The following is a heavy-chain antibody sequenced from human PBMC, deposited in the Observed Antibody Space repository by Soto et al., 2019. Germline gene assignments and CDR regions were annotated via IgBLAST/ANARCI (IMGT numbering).Heavy chain of an antibody. Sequence: QLQLQESGPGLVKPSETLSLTCTVSGGSISSSSYYWGWIRQPPGKGLEWIGSIYYSGSTYYNPSLKSRVTISVDTSKNQFSLKLSSVTAADTAVYYCARRRGSYYVDAFDIWGQGTMVTVSS. V-gene: IGHV4-39*01. CDR1: GGSISSSSYY. D-gene: IGHD1-26*01. CDR2: IYYSGST. J-gene: IGHJ3*02. CDR3: ARRRGSYYVDAFDI.